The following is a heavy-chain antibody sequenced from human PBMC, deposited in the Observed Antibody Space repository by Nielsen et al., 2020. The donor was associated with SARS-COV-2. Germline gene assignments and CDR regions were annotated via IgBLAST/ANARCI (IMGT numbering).Heavy chain of an antibody. CDR1: GFTFSRFG. CDR3: ARDDPVGYIITAS. D-gene: IGHD5-12*01. J-gene: IGHJ5*02. Sequence: GESLKISCAASGFTFSRFGMHWVRQTPGRGLEWVAYISYDGGDQYYEDSLKGRFTISRDNAKNTLYLQMNSLRAEDTAVYYCARDDPVGYIITASWGQGTLVTVSS. CDR2: ISYDGGDQ. V-gene: IGHV3-30*03.